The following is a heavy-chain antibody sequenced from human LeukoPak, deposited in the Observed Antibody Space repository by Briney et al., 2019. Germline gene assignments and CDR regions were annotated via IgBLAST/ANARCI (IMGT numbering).Heavy chain of an antibody. CDR3: AKRPSRGYYDSSGYYPFDY. CDR2: ISGSGGST. CDR1: GFTFSSYA. V-gene: IGHV3-23*01. Sequence: GGSLRLSCAASGFTFSSYAMSWVRQAPGKGLERVSAISGSGGSTYYADSVKGRFTISRDNSKNTLYLQMNTLRAEDTAVYYCAKRPSRGYYDSSGYYPFDYWGQGTLVTVSS. J-gene: IGHJ4*02. D-gene: IGHD3-22*01.